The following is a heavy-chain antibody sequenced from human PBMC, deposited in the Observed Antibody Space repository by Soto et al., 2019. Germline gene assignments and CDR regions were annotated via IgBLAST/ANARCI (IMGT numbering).Heavy chain of an antibody. CDR3: ARDPPRRYRYGQGLDY. J-gene: IGHJ4*01. D-gene: IGHD5-18*01. Sequence: HVQLVQSGAEVKKPGASVKVSCKASGYTFTSYGISWVRQAPGHGLEWMGWISTYNGNTNYAQKLQGRVTMTTDTSTSTGDMEGRSLRSDDTDVYYCARDPPRRYRYGQGLDYCVHGTLVTVSA. V-gene: IGHV1-18*04. CDR1: GYTFTSYG. CDR2: ISTYNGNT.